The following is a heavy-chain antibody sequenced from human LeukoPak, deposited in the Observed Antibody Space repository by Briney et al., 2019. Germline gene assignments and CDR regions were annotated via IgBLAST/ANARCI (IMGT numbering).Heavy chain of an antibody. CDR2: IIPIFGTA. CDR3: ARVDSSGYPSDY. D-gene: IGHD3-22*01. V-gene: IGHV1-69*13. J-gene: IGHJ4*02. Sequence: SVKVSCTASGGTFSSYAISWVRQAPGQGLEWMGGIIPIFGTANYAQKFQGRVTITADESTSTAYMELSSLRSEDTAVYYCARVDSSGYPSDYWGQGTLVTVSS. CDR1: GGTFSSYA.